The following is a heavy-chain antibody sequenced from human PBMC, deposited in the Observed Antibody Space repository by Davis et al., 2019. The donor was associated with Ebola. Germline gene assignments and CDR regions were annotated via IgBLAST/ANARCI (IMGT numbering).Heavy chain of an antibody. D-gene: IGHD3-10*01. J-gene: IGHJ6*03. Sequence: PGGSLRLSCAASGFTFSTFTMSWIRQAPGKGLEWVSYISSSSSYTNYADSVKGRFTISRDNAKNSLYLQMNSLRAEDTAVYYCARYGYGSGSYYNPQTYYMDVWGKGTTVTVSS. CDR1: GFTFSTFT. CDR3: ARYGYGSGSYYNPQTYYMDV. V-gene: IGHV3-11*06. CDR2: ISSSSSYT.